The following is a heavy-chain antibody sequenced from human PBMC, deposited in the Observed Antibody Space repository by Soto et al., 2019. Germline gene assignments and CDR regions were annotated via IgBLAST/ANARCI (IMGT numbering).Heavy chain of an antibody. CDR3: ARVGYCSGGSCYPYLGAFDI. CDR1: GYTFTGYY. V-gene: IGHV1-2*04. D-gene: IGHD2-15*01. J-gene: IGHJ3*02. CDR2: INPNSGGT. Sequence: GASVKVSCKASGYTFTGYYMHWVRQAPGQGLEWMGWINPNSGGTNYAQKFQGWVTMTRDTSISTAYMELSRLRSDDTAVYYCARVGYCSGGSCYPYLGAFDIWGQGTMVTVSS.